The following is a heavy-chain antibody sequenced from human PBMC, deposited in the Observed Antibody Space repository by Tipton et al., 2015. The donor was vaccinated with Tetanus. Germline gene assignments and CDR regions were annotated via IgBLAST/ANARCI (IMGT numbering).Heavy chain of an antibody. J-gene: IGHJ4*02. CDR1: GGSINPYY. Sequence: LRLSCTVSGGSINPYYWSWIRQPPGKGLEWIGNVYSSGTTNYNPSLKSRVTMSLDTSKNQFSLKLNSVTAADTAVYYCARGIWFGPGPKFYFDSWGQGTLVAVSS. V-gene: IGHV4-59*12. D-gene: IGHD3-10*01. CDR2: VYSSGTT. CDR3: ARGIWFGPGPKFYFDS.